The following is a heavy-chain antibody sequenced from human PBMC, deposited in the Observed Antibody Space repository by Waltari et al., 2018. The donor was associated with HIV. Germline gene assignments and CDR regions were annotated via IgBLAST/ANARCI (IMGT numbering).Heavy chain of an antibody. CDR3: AKDRGGITYYFDY. CDR2: ISYDGTNK. J-gene: IGHJ4*02. Sequence: VVQPGRSLRLSCAASGFTFSTYGMHWVRQAPGKGLEWVAVISYDGTNKYYADSVKGRFTISRDNSKNTLYLQMNSLRPEDTAVYYCAKDRGGITYYFDYWGQGTLVAVSS. V-gene: IGHV3-30*18. D-gene: IGHD6-13*01. CDR1: GFTFSTYG.